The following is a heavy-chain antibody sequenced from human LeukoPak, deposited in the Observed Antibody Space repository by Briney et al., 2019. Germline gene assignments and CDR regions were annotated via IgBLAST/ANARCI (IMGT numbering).Heavy chain of an antibody. CDR3: AAHSSSVSDY. J-gene: IGHJ4*02. D-gene: IGHD6-13*01. Sequence: SETLSLTCTVSGGSIRSYYWSWIRQPAGKGLEWIGRIWTSGSTNYNPSLNSRVTMSVDTSKSQFSLKLSSVTAADTAVYYCAAHSSSVSDYWGQGTLVTVSS. CDR2: IWTSGST. V-gene: IGHV4-4*07. CDR1: GGSIRSYY.